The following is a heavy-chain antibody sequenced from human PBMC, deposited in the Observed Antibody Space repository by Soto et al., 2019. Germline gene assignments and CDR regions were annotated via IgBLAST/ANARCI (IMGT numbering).Heavy chain of an antibody. D-gene: IGHD6-19*01. Sequence: GGSLRLSCAASGFTFSSYATSWVRQAPGKGLEWVSAISGSGGSTYYADSVKGRSTISRDNSKNTLYLQMNSLRAEDTAVYYCAKEGEHSSGWANFDYWGQGTLVTVSS. CDR1: GFTFSSYA. CDR2: ISGSGGST. V-gene: IGHV3-23*01. CDR3: AKEGEHSSGWANFDY. J-gene: IGHJ4*02.